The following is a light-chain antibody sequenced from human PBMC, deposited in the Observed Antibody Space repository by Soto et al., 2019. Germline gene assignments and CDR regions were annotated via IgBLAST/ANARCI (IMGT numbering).Light chain of an antibody. CDR1: SSDIGGYNY. CDR3: ASYAGSNQV. Sequence: ALTQPPSASGSPGQSVTISCTGTSSDIGGYNYVSWYQHHPGKAPKLMIYEVTKRPSGVPDRFSGSKSGNTASLTVSGLLAEDEADYYCASYAGSNQVXGTGTNSPS. V-gene: IGLV2-8*01. J-gene: IGLJ1*01. CDR2: EVT.